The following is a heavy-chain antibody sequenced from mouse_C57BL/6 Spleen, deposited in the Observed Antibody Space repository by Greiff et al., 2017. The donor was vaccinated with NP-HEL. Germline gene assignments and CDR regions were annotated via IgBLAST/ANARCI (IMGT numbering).Heavy chain of an antibody. CDR1: GYTFTSYW. CDR3: ARGDWDGDY. Sequence: QVQLKQPGAELVRPGSSVKLSCKASGYTFTSYWLDWVKQRPGQGLEWIGNIYPSDSETHYNQKFKDKATLTVDKSSSTAYMQLSSLTSEDSAVYYCARGDWDGDYWGQGTTLTVSS. J-gene: IGHJ2*01. CDR2: IYPSDSET. D-gene: IGHD4-1*01. V-gene: IGHV1-61*01.